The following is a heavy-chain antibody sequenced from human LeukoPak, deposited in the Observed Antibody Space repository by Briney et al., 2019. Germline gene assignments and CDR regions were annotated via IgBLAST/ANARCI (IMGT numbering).Heavy chain of an antibody. D-gene: IGHD2-2*01. V-gene: IGHV1-2*02. CDR2: INPNSGGT. Sequence: ASVKVSCKASGYTFTGYYMHWVRQAPGQGLEWMGWINPNSGGTNYARKFQGRVTMTRDTSISTAYMELSGLRSDDTAVYYCALWSEYQLLSDDAFDIWGQGTMVTVSS. J-gene: IGHJ3*02. CDR1: GYTFTGYY. CDR3: ALWSEYQLLSDDAFDI.